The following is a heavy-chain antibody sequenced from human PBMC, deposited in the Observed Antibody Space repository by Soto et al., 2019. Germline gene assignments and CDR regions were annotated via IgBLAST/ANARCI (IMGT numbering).Heavy chain of an antibody. V-gene: IGHV3-33*01. J-gene: IGHJ6*01. D-gene: IGHD2-21*02. CDR2: IWYDGSNK. CDR1: GFTFSSYG. CDR3: ARVRLAYCGGDCYSNYYYYGMDV. Sequence: PGGSLRLSCASSGFTFSSYGMHWVRQAPGKGLEWVAVIWYDGSNKYYADSVKGRFTISRDNSKNTLYLQMNSLRAEDTAVYYCARVRLAYCGGDCYSNYYYYGMDVWGQGTTVTVSS.